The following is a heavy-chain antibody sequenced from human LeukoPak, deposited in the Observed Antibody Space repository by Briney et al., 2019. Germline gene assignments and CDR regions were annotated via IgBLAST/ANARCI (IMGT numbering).Heavy chain of an antibody. CDR2: IRRSGGST. J-gene: IGHJ4*02. CDR1: GFTFSNYA. D-gene: IGHD2-15*01. Sequence: PGGSLRLSCAASGFTFSNYAMSWVRQAPGKGLEWVSAIRRSGGSTYYADSVKGRFTVSRDNSKNTLYLQMNSLRAEDTAVYYCAKDRGRVGAALEPDYWGQGTLVTVSS. CDR3: AKDRGRVGAALEPDY. V-gene: IGHV3-23*01.